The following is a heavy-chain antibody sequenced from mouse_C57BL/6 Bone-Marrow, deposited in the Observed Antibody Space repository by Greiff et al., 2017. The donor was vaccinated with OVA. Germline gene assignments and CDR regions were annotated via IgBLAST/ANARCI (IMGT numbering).Heavy chain of an antibody. V-gene: IGHV5-6*01. CDR1: GFTFSSYG. Sequence: EVQRVESGGDLVKPGGSLKLSCAASGFTFSSYGMSWVRQTPDKRLEWVATISSGGSYTYYPHSVKGRFTISRDNAKNTLYLQMSSLKSEDTAMYYCARGYYGSSFYWYFDVWGTGTTVTVSS. J-gene: IGHJ1*03. CDR3: ARGYYGSSFYWYFDV. D-gene: IGHD1-1*01. CDR2: ISSGGSYT.